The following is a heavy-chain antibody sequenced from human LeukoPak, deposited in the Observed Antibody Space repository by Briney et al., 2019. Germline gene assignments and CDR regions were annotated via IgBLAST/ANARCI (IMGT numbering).Heavy chain of an antibody. Sequence: SETLSLTCSVSGGSISSYIWSWIRQPPRKGLEWIGYIYTSGGTDYNPSLKSRVTISVDRSKNQFSLKLNSVTAADTAFYYCARQPGTGGINLWGQGTLVTVSS. V-gene: IGHV4-4*09. J-gene: IGHJ4*02. CDR1: GGSISSYI. D-gene: IGHD3-16*01. CDR3: ARQPGTGGINL. CDR2: IYTSGGT.